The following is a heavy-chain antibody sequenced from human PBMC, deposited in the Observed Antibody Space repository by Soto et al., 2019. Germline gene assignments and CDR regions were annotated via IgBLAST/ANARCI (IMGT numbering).Heavy chain of an antibody. CDR3: ARLRSMIVVVIDY. D-gene: IGHD3-22*01. CDR1: GYSFTSYW. V-gene: IGHV5-51*01. J-gene: IGHJ4*02. Sequence: GESLKISCKGSGYSFTSYWIGWVRQMPGKGLEWMGIIYPGDSDTKYSPSFQGQFTISADKSISPAYLQWSSLKASDTAMYYCARLRSMIVVVIDYWGQGTLVTVSS. CDR2: IYPGDSDT.